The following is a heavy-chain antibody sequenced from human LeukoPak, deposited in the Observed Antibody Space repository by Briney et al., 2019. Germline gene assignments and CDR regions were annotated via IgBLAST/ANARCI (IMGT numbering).Heavy chain of an antibody. Sequence: ASVKVSCKASGYTFTGYYMHWVRQAPGQGLEWMGWINPNSGGTNYAQKFQGRVTMTRDTSISTAYMELSRLRSDDTAVYYCASTYGITMIVVPPVFPDAFDIWGQGTMVTVSS. CDR1: GYTFTGYY. V-gene: IGHV1-2*02. CDR2: INPNSGGT. D-gene: IGHD3-22*01. CDR3: ASTYGITMIVVPPVFPDAFDI. J-gene: IGHJ3*02.